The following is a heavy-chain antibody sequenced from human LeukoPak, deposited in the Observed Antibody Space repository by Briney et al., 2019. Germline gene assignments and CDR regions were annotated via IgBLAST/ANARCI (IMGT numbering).Heavy chain of an antibody. V-gene: IGHV3-30-3*01. CDR2: ISYDGSKK. CDR1: GFTFSGYP. D-gene: IGHD5-18*01. Sequence: PGGSLRLSCAASGFTFSGYPIHWVRQAPGKGLEWVAVISYDGSKKYYADSVKGRFTISRDNSKNTLYLQMNSLRAEDTAVYYCARDTAGCDYWGQGTLVTVSS. J-gene: IGHJ4*02. CDR3: ARDTAGCDY.